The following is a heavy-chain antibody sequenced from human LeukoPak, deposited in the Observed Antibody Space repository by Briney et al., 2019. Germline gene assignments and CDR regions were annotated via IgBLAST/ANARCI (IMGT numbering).Heavy chain of an antibody. Sequence: PGGSLRLSCAASGFTFSSYSMNWVRQAPGKGLEWVSSISSSSSYIYYADSVKGRFTISRDNAKNSLYLQMNSLRAEDTAVYYCAREGGIQLWLSYYYYYGMDVWGQGTTVTVSS. V-gene: IGHV3-21*01. CDR3: AREGGIQLWLSYYYYYGMDV. CDR2: ISSSSSYI. J-gene: IGHJ6*02. CDR1: GFTFSSYS. D-gene: IGHD5-18*01.